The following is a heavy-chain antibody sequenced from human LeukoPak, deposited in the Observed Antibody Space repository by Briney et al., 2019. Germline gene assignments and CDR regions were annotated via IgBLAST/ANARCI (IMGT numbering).Heavy chain of an antibody. Sequence: GGSLRLSCAASGLTFSSYWMSWVRQAPGKWLEWVANIKQDGSEKYYVDSVKGRFTISRHNAKNSLYLQMNSLRAQATIMYYYAREGNCDFDCWGQGTLVTVSS. V-gene: IGHV3-7*01. CDR3: AREGNCDFDC. J-gene: IGHJ4*02. CDR1: GLTFSSYW. CDR2: IKQDGSEK. D-gene: IGHD1-7*01.